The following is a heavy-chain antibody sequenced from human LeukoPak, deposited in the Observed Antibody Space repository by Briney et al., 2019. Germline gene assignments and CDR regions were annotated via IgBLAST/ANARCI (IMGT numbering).Heavy chain of an antibody. CDR3: AREGSRLVIHAFDI. V-gene: IGHV3-30*04. J-gene: IGHJ3*02. CDR1: GFTFSTYA. Sequence: GRSLRLSCAASGFTFSTYAMHWVRQAPGKGLDWVAFISYDGSNKYYADSVKGRFTISRDNSKNTVYLQMNSLRTEDTAVYFCAREGSRLVIHAFDIWGQGTMVTVSS. D-gene: IGHD2-21*01. CDR2: ISYDGSNK.